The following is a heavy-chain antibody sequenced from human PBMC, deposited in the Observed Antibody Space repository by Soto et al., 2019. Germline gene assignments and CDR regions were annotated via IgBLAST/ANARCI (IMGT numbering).Heavy chain of an antibody. CDR1: EFTFSTHA. CDR3: AKAGYCVSTSCYFPFDY. J-gene: IGHJ4*02. Sequence: EVQLLESGGGLVQPGGSLRLSCAASEFTFSTHAMTWVRKAPGKGLEWVSSISGSGGSTYYADSVKGRFTISRDNSKNTLYLQMNSLRAEDAAVYSCAKAGYCVSTSCYFPFDYWGQGTLVTVSS. V-gene: IGHV3-23*01. CDR2: ISGSGGST. D-gene: IGHD2-2*01.